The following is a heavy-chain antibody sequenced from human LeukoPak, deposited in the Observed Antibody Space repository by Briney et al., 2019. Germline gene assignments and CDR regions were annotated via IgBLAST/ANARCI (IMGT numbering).Heavy chain of an antibody. CDR1: GGSISSSSYY. V-gene: IGHV4-39*07. J-gene: IGHJ6*03. Sequence: SETLSLTCTVSGGSISSSSYYWGWIRQPPGKGLEWIGSIYYSGSTYYNPSLKSRVTISVDTSKNQFSLKLSSVTAADTAVYYCARGGGIAAAGAVYYYYYYMDVWGKGTTVTVSS. CDR3: ARGGGIAAAGAVYYYYYYMDV. D-gene: IGHD6-13*01. CDR2: IYYSGST.